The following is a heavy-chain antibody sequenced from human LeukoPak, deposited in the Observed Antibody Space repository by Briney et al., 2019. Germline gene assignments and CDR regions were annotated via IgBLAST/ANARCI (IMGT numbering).Heavy chain of an antibody. J-gene: IGHJ6*02. CDR2: IYYRGCT. CDR1: GGSISSSSYY. V-gene: IGHV4-39*01. Sequence: PSETLSLTCTVPGGSISSSSYYWGWIRQPPGKGLEWIGRIYYRGCTYYNPPLKSRLTISVDTSKNPFSLKLSSVTAADTAVYYCARVYCSSTSCYGMDVWGQGTTVTVSS. CDR3: ARVYCSSTSCYGMDV. D-gene: IGHD2-2*01.